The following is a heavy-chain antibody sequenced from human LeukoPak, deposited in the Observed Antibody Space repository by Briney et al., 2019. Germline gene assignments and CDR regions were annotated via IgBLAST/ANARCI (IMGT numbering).Heavy chain of an antibody. Sequence: ASVKVSCQASGGTFISYAISWVRQAPGQGLAWMGGIIPIFGTANYAQKFQGRVTITTDESTSTAYMELSSLRSEDTAVYYCARARVAEDQPFDYWGQGTLVTVSS. D-gene: IGHD2-2*01. V-gene: IGHV1-69*05. CDR1: GGTFISYA. CDR3: ARARVAEDQPFDY. J-gene: IGHJ4*02. CDR2: IIPIFGTA.